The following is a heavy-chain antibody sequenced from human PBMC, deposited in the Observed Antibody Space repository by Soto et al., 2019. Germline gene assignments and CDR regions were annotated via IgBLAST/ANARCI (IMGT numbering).Heavy chain of an antibody. Sequence: GGSLRLSCAASGFTFSSYAMSWVRQAPGKGLEWVSAISGSGGSTYYADSVKGRFTISRDNSKNTLYLQMNSLRAEDTAVYYCATKTFGYYDFWSGYYDYWGQGTLVTVSS. CDR3: ATKTFGYYDFWSGYYDY. V-gene: IGHV3-23*01. J-gene: IGHJ4*02. CDR2: ISGSGGST. CDR1: GFTFSSYA. D-gene: IGHD3-3*01.